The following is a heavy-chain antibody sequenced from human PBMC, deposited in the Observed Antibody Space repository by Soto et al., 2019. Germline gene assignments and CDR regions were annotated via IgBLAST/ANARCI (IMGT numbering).Heavy chain of an antibody. CDR2: IRAYNGNT. CDR1: GYSFTSYG. D-gene: IGHD3-10*01. Sequence: QVQLVQSGAEVKKPGASVKVSCKASGYSFTSYGISWVRQAPGQGLEWMGWIRAYNGNTNYAQKLQGRVTMTADTPTSTAYRELRSLRSDDTAVYYCARDNGFGESDVWGQGNTVTVSS. V-gene: IGHV1-18*01. CDR3: ARDNGFGESDV. J-gene: IGHJ6*02.